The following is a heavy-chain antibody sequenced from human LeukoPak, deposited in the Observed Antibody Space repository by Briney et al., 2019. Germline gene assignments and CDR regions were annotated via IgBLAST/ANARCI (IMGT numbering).Heavy chain of an antibody. CDR3: ARVSCSGGSCNAPYDY. CDR1: GGSISSSNW. CDR2: IYHSGST. D-gene: IGHD2-15*01. J-gene: IGHJ4*02. Sequence: PSETLSLTCAVSGGSISSSNWWSWVRPPPGKGLEWIGEIYHSGSTNYNPSLKSRVTISVDKSKNQFSLKLSSVTAADTAVYYCARVSCSGGSCNAPYDYWGQGTLVTVSS. V-gene: IGHV4-4*02.